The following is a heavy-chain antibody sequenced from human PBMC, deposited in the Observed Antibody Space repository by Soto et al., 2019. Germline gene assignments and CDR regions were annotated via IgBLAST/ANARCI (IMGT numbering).Heavy chain of an antibody. D-gene: IGHD2-15*01. CDR1: GFTVSSKY. CDR3: TRDDVHGSGGRCYGVPMDV. V-gene: IGHV3-66*01. J-gene: IGHJ6*04. Sequence: EVQLVESGGGLVQPGGSLRLSCAASGFTVSSKYMSWVRQAPGTGLEWVALIQSGGSTYYAGSVKGRFTISRDNSENTLFLQMNSLRVEDTAVYYCTRDDVHGSGGRCYGVPMDVWGKGPKVTVSA. CDR2: IQSGGST.